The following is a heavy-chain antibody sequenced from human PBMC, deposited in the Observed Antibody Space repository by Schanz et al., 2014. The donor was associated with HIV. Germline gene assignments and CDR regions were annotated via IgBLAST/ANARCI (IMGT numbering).Heavy chain of an antibody. CDR3: SRHQEGSWKGGYFDD. V-gene: IGHV3-30-3*01. D-gene: IGHD1-1*01. CDR2: ISYEGSKR. J-gene: IGHJ4*02. Sequence: SLRLSCASSGFTFSSFAMHWVRQAPPQPWQRPTLISYEGSKRYYADSVKGRFTVSRDNTKTTLKLQMNSLTPEDTAVYEGSRHQEGSWKGGYFDDGGKGILVTVSS. CDR1: GFTFSSFA.